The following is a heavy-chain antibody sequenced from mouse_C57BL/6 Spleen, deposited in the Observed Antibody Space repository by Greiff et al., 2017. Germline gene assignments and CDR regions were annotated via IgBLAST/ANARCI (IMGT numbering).Heavy chain of an antibody. V-gene: IGHV1-26*01. CDR3: ARWEGYYRDYYAMDY. Sequence: EVQLQQSGPELVKPGASVKISCKASGYTFTDYYMNWVKQSHGKSLEWIGDINPNNGGTSYNQKFKGKATLTVDKSSSTAYMELRSLTSEASAVYYCARWEGYYRDYYAMDYWGQGTSVTVAS. CDR1: GYTFTDYY. D-gene: IGHD2-3*01. CDR2: INPNNGGT. J-gene: IGHJ4*01.